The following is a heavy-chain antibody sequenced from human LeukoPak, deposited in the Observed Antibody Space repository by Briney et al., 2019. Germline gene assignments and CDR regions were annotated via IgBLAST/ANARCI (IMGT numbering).Heavy chain of an antibody. CDR2: FDPEDGET. CDR3: ATSIAADNWFDP. CDR1: GYTLTELS. J-gene: IGHJ5*02. D-gene: IGHD6-13*01. V-gene: IGHV1-24*01. Sequence: ASVKVSCKVSGYTLTELSMHWVRQAPGKGLEWMGGFDPEDGETIYAQKFQGRVTITEDTSTDTAYMELSSLRSEDTAVYYCATSIAADNWFDPWGQGTLVTVSS.